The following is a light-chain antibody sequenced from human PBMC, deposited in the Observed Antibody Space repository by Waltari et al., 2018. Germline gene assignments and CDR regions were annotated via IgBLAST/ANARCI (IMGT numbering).Light chain of an antibody. J-gene: IGKJ1*01. V-gene: IGKV3-15*01. CDR1: QSVSTN. Sequence: EIVMTQSPATLSVYPGERATLSCRASQSVSTNLAWYQQKPGQTPRLFIYGASTRAAGIPARFSGSGSGTEFTLTISSLQSEDFAVYYCQQYNNWPWAFGQGTKVEIK. CDR3: QQYNNWPWA. CDR2: GAS.